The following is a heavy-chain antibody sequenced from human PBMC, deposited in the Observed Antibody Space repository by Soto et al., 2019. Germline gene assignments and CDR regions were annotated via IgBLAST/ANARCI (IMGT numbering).Heavy chain of an antibody. Sequence: ASVKVSCKASGYTFTSYGISWVRQAPGQGLEWMGWISAYNGNTNYAQKLQGRVTMTTDTSTSTAYMELRSLRSDDTAVYYCAISLYYGSGSNNYYYYGMDVWGQGTTVTVSS. CDR1: GYTFTSYG. V-gene: IGHV1-18*01. J-gene: IGHJ6*02. CDR2: ISAYNGNT. D-gene: IGHD3-10*01. CDR3: AISLYYGSGSNNYYYYGMDV.